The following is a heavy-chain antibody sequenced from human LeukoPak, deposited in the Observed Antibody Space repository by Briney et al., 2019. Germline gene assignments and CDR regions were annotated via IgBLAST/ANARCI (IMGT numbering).Heavy chain of an antibody. CDR1: GFTFISYS. Sequence: PGGSLRLSCAASGFTFISYSMNWVRQAPGKGLEWVSSISNSSPNIYYADSVKGRFTISRDSAKDSLFLQMNSLRAEDTAVHYCAKEDSYYDSSGYLGYFDYWGQGTLVTVSS. D-gene: IGHD3-22*01. CDR2: ISNSSPNI. CDR3: AKEDSYYDSSGYLGYFDY. V-gene: IGHV3-21*01. J-gene: IGHJ4*02.